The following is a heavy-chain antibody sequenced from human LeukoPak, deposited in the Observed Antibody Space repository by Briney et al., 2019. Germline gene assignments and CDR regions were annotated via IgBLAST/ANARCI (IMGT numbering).Heavy chain of an antibody. Sequence: PSETLSLTCTVSGGSISSSSYYWGWLRQPPGMGLVWIVSIYYSGSTYYNPSRKSRVTISVDTSKNQFSLKLSSVTAADTAVYYCARVYSSSWFFDYWGQGTLVTVSS. CDR1: GGSISSSSYY. J-gene: IGHJ4*02. V-gene: IGHV4-39*01. D-gene: IGHD6-13*01. CDR2: IYYSGST. CDR3: ARVYSSSWFFDY.